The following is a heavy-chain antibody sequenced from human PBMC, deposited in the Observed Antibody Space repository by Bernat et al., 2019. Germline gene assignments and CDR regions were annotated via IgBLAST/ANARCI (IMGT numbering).Heavy chain of an antibody. Sequence: EVQLVESGGGLVQPGGSLRLSCAASGFTVSSNYMSWVRQAPGKGLEWVSVIYSGGGTYYADSVKGRFTISRDNSKNTLYLQMNSLRAEDTAVYYCARDLPRPDDYYYYGMDVWGQGTTVTVSS. CDR1: GFTVSSNY. CDR2: IYSGGGT. J-gene: IGHJ6*02. D-gene: IGHD5-24*01. CDR3: ARDLPRPDDYYYYGMDV. V-gene: IGHV3-66*02.